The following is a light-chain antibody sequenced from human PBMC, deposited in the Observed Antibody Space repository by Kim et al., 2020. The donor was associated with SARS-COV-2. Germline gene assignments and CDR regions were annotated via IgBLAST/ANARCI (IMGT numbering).Light chain of an antibody. J-gene: IGKJ1*01. CDR1: QSVSSN. CDR2: GVS. V-gene: IGKV3-15*01. CDR3: QHSNNWPPGRT. Sequence: EIVMTQSPATLSVSPGERATLSCRASQSVSSNLAWYQQKPGQAPRLLIYGVSIRATGIPARFSGSGSGTEFTLTISSLQSEDFAVYYCQHSNNWPPGRTFGQGTKVDIK.